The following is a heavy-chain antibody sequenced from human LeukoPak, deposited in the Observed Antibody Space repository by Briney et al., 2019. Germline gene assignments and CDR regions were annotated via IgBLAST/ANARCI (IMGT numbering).Heavy chain of an antibody. CDR1: GGSISSYY. D-gene: IGHD6-19*01. V-gene: IGHV4-59*08. CDR2: IYYGGST. J-gene: IGHJ4*02. Sequence: SETLSLTCTVSGGSISSYYWSWIRQPPGKGLEWIGYIYYGGSTNYNPSLKSRVTISVDTSKNQFSLKLSSVTAADTAVYYCARLYSSGWWYIDYWGQGTLVTVSS. CDR3: ARLYSSGWWYIDY.